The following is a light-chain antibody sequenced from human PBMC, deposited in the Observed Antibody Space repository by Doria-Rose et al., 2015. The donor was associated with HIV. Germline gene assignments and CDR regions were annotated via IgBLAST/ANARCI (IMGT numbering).Light chain of an antibody. V-gene: IGLV1-51*02. CDR1: SSNIGNNY. CDR3: ATWDSSLSAIL. Sequence: TQPPSVSAAPGQKVTISCSGSSSNIGNNYVSWYQQLPGTAPKLLIYENNRRPSGIPDRFSGSKSGTSATLGITGLQTGDEADYYCATWDSSLSAILFGGGTKLTVL. CDR2: ENN. J-gene: IGLJ2*01.